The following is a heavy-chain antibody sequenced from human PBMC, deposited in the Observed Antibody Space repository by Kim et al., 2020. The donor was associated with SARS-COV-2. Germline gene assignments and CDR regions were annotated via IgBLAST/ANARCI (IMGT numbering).Heavy chain of an antibody. J-gene: IGHJ3*02. Sequence: SETLSLTCAVSGGSISSSNWWSWVRQPPGKGLEWIGEIYHSGSTNYNPSLKSRVTISVDKSKNQFSLKLSSVTSADTAVYYCARVGFSTMIVVVGAFDIWGQGTMVTVSS. CDR1: GGSISSSNW. D-gene: IGHD3-22*01. CDR3: ARVGFSTMIVVVGAFDI. CDR2: IYHSGST. V-gene: IGHV4-4*02.